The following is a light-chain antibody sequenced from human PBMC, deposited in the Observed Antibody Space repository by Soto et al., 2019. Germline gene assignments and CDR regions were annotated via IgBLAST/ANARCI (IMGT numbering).Light chain of an antibody. V-gene: IGKV3-20*01. Sequence: EIVLTQSPGTLSLSPGEIATLSCWASQSVSNNYLAWYQQRPGQAPRLLIYGASNRATGVPDRFSGSGSGTDFNLTISRLEPEDFAVYFCQQFDRSITFGQGTRLEIK. J-gene: IGKJ5*01. CDR2: GAS. CDR1: QSVSNNY. CDR3: QQFDRSIT.